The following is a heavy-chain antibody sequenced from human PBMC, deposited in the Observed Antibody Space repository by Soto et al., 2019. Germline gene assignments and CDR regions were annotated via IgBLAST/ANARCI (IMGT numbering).Heavy chain of an antibody. V-gene: IGHV4-34*01. J-gene: IGHJ6*02. CDR2: INHSGST. D-gene: IGHD3-3*01. CDR3: ARAKGTYYDFWSGPGGRIVYYYGMDV. Sequence: SETLSLTCAVYGGSFSGYYWSWIRQPPGKGLEWIGEINHSGSTNYSPSLKSRVTISVDTSKNQFSLKLSSVTAADTAVYYCARAKGTYYDFWSGPGGRIVYYYGMDVWGQGTTVTVSS. CDR1: GGSFSGYY.